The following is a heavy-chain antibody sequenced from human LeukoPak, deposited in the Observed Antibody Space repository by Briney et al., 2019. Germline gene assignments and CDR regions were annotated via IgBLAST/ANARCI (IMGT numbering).Heavy chain of an antibody. D-gene: IGHD3-10*01. CDR1: GCSISSYY. CDR3: ASDLTMVRRVMGHYAVDV. V-gene: IGHV4-59*01. CDR2: IYYSGST. Sequence: SETLSLTCTVSGCSISSYYWNWTRQPPGKGLEWIGYIYYSGSTNYNPSLKSRVTISVDTSNNQFSLKLSSVTAADTAMYFCASDLTMVRRVMGHYAVDVWGQGTTVTVSS. J-gene: IGHJ6*02.